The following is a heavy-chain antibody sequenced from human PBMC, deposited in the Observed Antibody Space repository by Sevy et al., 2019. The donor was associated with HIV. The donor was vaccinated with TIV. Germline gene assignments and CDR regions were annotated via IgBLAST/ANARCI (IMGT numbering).Heavy chain of an antibody. CDR1: GFTFDEYG. Sequence: GGSLRLSCAASGFTFDEYGMHWVRQAPGKGLEWVSGINCNVCNIVYADSVKGRFTISRDNAKNYLYLQMNSLRAEDRAVYYCAKDISIEGGIAAVGSGNIDFWGQGTLVTVSS. D-gene: IGHD6-13*01. CDR2: INCNVCNI. J-gene: IGHJ4*02. CDR3: AKDISIEGGIAAVGSGNIDF. V-gene: IGHV3-9*01.